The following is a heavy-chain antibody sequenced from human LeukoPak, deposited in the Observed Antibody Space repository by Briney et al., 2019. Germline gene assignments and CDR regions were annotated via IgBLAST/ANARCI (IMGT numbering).Heavy chain of an antibody. V-gene: IGHV3-23*01. CDR3: ARQDPSSSGWYP. CDR1: GFTFSNCA. CDR2: INDSGGST. Sequence: GGSLRLSCAASGFTFSNCAMSWVRQAPGKGLEWVSAINDSGGSTYYADSVEGRFAISRDNSKNTLWLQMNSLRADDTAVYYCARQDPSSSGWYPWGQGTLVTVSS. D-gene: IGHD6-13*01. J-gene: IGHJ5*02.